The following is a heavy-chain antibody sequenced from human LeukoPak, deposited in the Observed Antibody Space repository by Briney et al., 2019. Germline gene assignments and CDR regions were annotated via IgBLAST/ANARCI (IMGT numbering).Heavy chain of an antibody. CDR1: GFTFSSYW. Sequence: GGSLRLSCAASGFTFSSYWMSWVRQAPGKGLEWVANIKQDGSEKYYVDSVKGRFTISRDNAKNTLYLQMNSLRAEDTAVYYCARDPDGYDSSGSLTQGWGQGTLVTVSS. J-gene: IGHJ4*02. D-gene: IGHD3-22*01. CDR2: IKQDGSEK. V-gene: IGHV3-7*01. CDR3: ARDPDGYDSSGSLTQG.